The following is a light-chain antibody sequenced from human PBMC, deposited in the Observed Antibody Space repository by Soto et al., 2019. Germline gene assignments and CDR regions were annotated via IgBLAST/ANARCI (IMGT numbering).Light chain of an antibody. J-gene: IGKJ2*01. V-gene: IGKV2-28*01. CDR2: LGS. CDR3: MQALLPPYT. Sequence: DIVMTQSPLSLPVTPGEPASISCSSSQSLLHSNGYNYLDWYLQKPGQSPQLLIYLGSNRASWVPDRFSGSGSGTDFTLKISRVEAEDVGIYYCMQALLPPYTFGQGTKLDIK. CDR1: QSLLHSNGYNY.